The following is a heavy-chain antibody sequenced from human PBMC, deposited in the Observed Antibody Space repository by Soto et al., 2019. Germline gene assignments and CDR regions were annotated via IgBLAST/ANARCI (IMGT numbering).Heavy chain of an antibody. CDR2: INAGNGNT. J-gene: IGHJ4*02. CDR1: GYTFTSYA. D-gene: IGHD3-22*01. V-gene: IGHV1-3*01. Sequence: ASVKVSCKASGYTFTSYAMHWVRQAPGQRLEWMGWINAGNGNTKYSQKFQGRVTITRDTSASTAYMELSSLRSEDTAVYYCARLGYYYDSSGYSFDYWGQGTLVTVSS. CDR3: ARLGYYYDSSGYSFDY.